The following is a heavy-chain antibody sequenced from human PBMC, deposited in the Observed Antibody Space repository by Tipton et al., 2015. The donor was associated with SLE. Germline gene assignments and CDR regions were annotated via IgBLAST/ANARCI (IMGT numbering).Heavy chain of an antibody. CDR2: IYYSGNT. CDR1: GGSISSSTYY. Sequence: TLSLTCTVSGGSISSSTYYWGWIRQSPGKGLEWIGTIYYSGNTYYNPSLKSRLTISVDTSKNQFSLKLSSVTAADTAVYYCARYKAATMRDDWGQGALVTVSS. D-gene: IGHD2-15*01. J-gene: IGHJ4*02. V-gene: IGHV4-39*01. CDR3: ARYKAATMRDD.